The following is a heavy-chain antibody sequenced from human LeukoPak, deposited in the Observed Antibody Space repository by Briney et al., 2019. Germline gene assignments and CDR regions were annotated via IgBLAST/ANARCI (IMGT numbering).Heavy chain of an antibody. Sequence: PGGSLRLSCAASGFIFSNYAMSWVRQAPGKGLEWVSVIYSGGSTYYADSVKGRFTISRDNSKNTLSLQMNSLRAEDTAVYYCARGAGYSSSWYDYWGQGTVVTVSS. D-gene: IGHD6-13*01. CDR3: ARGAGYSSSWYDY. V-gene: IGHV3-53*01. CDR1: GFIFSNYA. CDR2: IYSGGST. J-gene: IGHJ4*02.